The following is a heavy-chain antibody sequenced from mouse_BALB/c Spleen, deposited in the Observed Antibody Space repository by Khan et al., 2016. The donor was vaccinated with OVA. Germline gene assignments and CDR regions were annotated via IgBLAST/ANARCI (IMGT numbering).Heavy chain of an antibody. CDR3: ARGTDDYALYAMDY. CDR2: IWGDGST. V-gene: IGHV2-6-7*01. Sequence: VELVESGPGLVAPSQSLSITCTVPGFSLTGYGVNWVRQPPGKGLEWLGMIWGDGSTDYNSALKSRLSISKDNSKSQVFIKMNSLLTEDTARYYCARGTDDYALYAMDYWGQGTSVTVSS. J-gene: IGHJ4*01. D-gene: IGHD2-4*01. CDR1: GFSLTGYG.